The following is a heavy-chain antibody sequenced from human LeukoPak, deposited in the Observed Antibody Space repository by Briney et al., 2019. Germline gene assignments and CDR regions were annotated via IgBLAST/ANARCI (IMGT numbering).Heavy chain of an antibody. Sequence: GASVKVSCKGSGGTFSSYSISWVRQAPGQGLEWMGGIIPAFGTAHYAQKSQGRVTLTTDESTTTAYMELRSLRSEDTAVYYCASEGNYDSSGYSRYNYYYMDVWGKGTAVTVSS. CDR3: ASEGNYDSSGYSRYNYYYMDV. D-gene: IGHD3-22*01. CDR2: IIPAFGTA. V-gene: IGHV1-69*05. J-gene: IGHJ6*03. CDR1: GGTFSSYS.